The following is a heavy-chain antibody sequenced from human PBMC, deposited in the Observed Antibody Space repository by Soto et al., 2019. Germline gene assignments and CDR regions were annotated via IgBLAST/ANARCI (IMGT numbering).Heavy chain of an antibody. D-gene: IGHD7-27*01. CDR1: GGSISSGDYY. J-gene: IGHJ6*02. Sequence: SETLSLTCTVSGGSISSGDYYWSWIRQPPGKGLEWIGYIYYSGSTYYNPSLKSRVTISVDTSKNQFSLKLSSVTAADTAVYYCARDGPITGGDYYYYGMDVWGQGTTVTVSS. CDR2: IYYSGST. CDR3: ARDGPITGGDYYYYGMDV. V-gene: IGHV4-30-4*02.